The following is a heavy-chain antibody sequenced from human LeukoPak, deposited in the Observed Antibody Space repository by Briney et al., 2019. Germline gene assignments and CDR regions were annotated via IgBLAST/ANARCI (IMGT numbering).Heavy chain of an antibody. CDR1: GFTFISYS. J-gene: IGHJ4*02. CDR3: AKHGLPLVVISAPLDY. D-gene: IGHD2-15*01. Sequence: GGPLKLPCAPSGFTFISYSIHGLPQAPAKGREWVQFIRYDGSNKYYADSVKGRFTISRDNSKNTVYLQMNSLRAEDTAVYYCAKHGLPLVVISAPLDYWGQGTLVTVAS. CDR2: IRYDGSNK. V-gene: IGHV3-30*02.